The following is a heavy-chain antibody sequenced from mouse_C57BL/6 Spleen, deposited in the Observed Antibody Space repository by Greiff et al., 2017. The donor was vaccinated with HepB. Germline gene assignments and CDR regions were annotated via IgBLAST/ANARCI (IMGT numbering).Heavy chain of an antibody. CDR2: INPNNGGT. D-gene: IGHD4-1*01. J-gene: IGHJ1*03. Sequence: EVQLQQSGPELVKPGASVKIPCKASGYTFTDYNMDWVKQSHGKSLEWIGDINPNNGGTIYNQKFKGKATLTVDKSSSTAYMELRSLTSEDTAVYYCAREGALTGPYWYFDVWGTGTTVTVSS. CDR3: AREGALTGPYWYFDV. V-gene: IGHV1-18*01. CDR1: GYTFTDYN.